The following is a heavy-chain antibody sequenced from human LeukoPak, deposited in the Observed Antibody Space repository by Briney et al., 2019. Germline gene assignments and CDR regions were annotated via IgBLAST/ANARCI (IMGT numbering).Heavy chain of an antibody. Sequence: PGGSLRLSCAASGFTFSSYWMSWVRQAPGKGLEWVANIKQDGSEKYYVDSVKGRFTISRDNAKNSLYLQMNSLRAEDTAVYYCAREKDDFWSGYGRPYDYWGQGTLVTVSS. CDR3: AREKDDFWSGYGRPYDY. J-gene: IGHJ4*02. CDR1: GFTFSSYW. V-gene: IGHV3-7*01. D-gene: IGHD3-3*01. CDR2: IKQDGSEK.